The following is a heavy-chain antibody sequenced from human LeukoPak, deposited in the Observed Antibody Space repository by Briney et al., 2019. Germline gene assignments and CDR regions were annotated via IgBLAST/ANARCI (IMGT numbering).Heavy chain of an antibody. D-gene: IGHD2-21*02. J-gene: IGHJ5*02. CDR3: ARAYCGGDCYNSRGWFDP. V-gene: IGHV4-38-2*02. Sequence: PSETLSLTCTVSGYSISSAYYWVWIRQPPGKGLEWIGTIYHSGTTYYNPSLKSRVAISVDTSKNQFSLKLSSVTAADTAIYYCARAYCGGDCYNSRGWFDPWGQGTLVTVSS. CDR1: GYSISSAYY. CDR2: IYHSGTT.